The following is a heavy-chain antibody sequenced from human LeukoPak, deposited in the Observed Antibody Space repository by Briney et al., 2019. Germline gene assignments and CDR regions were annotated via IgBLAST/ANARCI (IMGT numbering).Heavy chain of an antibody. CDR2: IGIDSGNT. V-gene: IGHV3-48*01. CDR1: GFTFSDYS. D-gene: IGHD5-24*01. Sequence: GGSLRLSCAASGFTFSDYSMNWIRQAPGKGLEWISYIGIDSGNTDYADSVKVRFTISGDKVKISLYIQMNSLRVEDTAVYYCARDYKYAFDNWGQGTLVTVSS. J-gene: IGHJ4*02. CDR3: ARDYKYAFDN.